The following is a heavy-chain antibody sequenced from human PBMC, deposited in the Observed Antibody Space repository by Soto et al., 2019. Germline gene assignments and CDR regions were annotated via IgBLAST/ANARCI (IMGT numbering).Heavy chain of an antibody. CDR2: IKQDGSEK. CDR3: ARGGIVATIIGYYFDY. J-gene: IGHJ4*02. D-gene: IGHD5-12*01. CDR1: GFTFSSYW. Sequence: GESLKISCAASGFTFSSYWMSWVRQAPGKGLEWVANIKQDGSEKYYVDSVKGRFTISRDNAKNSLYLQMNSLRAEDTAVYYCARGGIVATIIGYYFDYWGQGTLVTVSS. V-gene: IGHV3-7*04.